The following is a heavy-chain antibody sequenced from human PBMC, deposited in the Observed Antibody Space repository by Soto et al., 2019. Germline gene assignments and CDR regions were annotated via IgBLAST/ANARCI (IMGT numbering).Heavy chain of an antibody. D-gene: IGHD2-15*01. V-gene: IGHV1-2*02. J-gene: IGHJ4*02. CDR2: INPTSEYT. CDR1: GYTFTGYY. Sequence: ASVKVSCKASGYTFTGYYMHWVRQAPGQGLEWVGWINPTSEYTAHAQKFQGRVTLTREISTATAYMELSSLTSEDTAVYFCARQVTNGYSSDWGPGTQVTVS. CDR3: ARQVTNGYSSD.